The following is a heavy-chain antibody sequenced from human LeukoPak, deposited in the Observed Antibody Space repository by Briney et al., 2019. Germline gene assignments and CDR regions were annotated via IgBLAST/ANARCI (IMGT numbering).Heavy chain of an antibody. CDR1: GYSISSGYY. Sequence: PSETLSLTCTVSGYSISSGYYWGWIRQPPGKGLEWIGSIYHSGSTYYNPSLKSRVTISVDTSKNQFSLKLSSVTAADTAVYYCARGLGFWSGYYWTSWFDPWGQGTLVTVSS. V-gene: IGHV4-38-2*02. CDR2: IYHSGST. CDR3: ARGLGFWSGYYWTSWFDP. D-gene: IGHD3-3*01. J-gene: IGHJ5*02.